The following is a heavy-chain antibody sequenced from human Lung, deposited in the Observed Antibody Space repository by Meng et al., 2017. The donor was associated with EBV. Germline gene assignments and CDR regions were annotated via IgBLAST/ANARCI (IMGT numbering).Heavy chain of an antibody. D-gene: IGHD5-24*01. CDR2: IIPILGIA. CDR1: GGTFSSYT. V-gene: IGHV1-69*08. J-gene: IGHJ4*02. Sequence: QAQRVQSGGEVKKPGSSVKVSCKASGGTFSSYTISWVRQAPGQGLEWMGRIIPILGIANYAQKFQGRVTITADKSTSTAYMELSSLRSEDTAVYYCARDEGGWLTAPDYWGQGTLVTVSS. CDR3: ARDEGGWLTAPDY.